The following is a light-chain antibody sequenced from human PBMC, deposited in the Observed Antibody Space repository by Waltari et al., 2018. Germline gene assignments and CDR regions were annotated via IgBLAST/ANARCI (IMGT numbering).Light chain of an antibody. J-gene: IGKJ1*01. Sequence: EIVLTQSPGTLSLSPGERATLSCRSSQSVSKYLAWYQQRPGQAPRLLIYDASIRATGIPDRFSGSGSGTDFSLTISRLEPEDFAVDYCQKYVNLPATFGQGTKGEIK. V-gene: IGKV3-20*01. CDR1: QSVSKY. CDR3: QKYVNLPAT. CDR2: DAS.